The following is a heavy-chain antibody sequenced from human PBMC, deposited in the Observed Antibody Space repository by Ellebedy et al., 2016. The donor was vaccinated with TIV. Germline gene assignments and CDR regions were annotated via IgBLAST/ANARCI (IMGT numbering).Heavy chain of an antibody. CDR3: ATDGSYGDYLSPTHAFVI. CDR2: INQDGSEK. CDR1: GFTFSSYW. V-gene: IGHV3-7*01. Sequence: GGSLRPSCAASGFTFSSYWMTWVRQAPGRGLEWVANINQDGSEKFYVDSVNGRFTVSRDNAKNSLYLHLNSLRAEDTAMYYCATDGSYGDYLSPTHAFVIWGQGTMVTVSS. D-gene: IGHD4-17*01. J-gene: IGHJ3*02.